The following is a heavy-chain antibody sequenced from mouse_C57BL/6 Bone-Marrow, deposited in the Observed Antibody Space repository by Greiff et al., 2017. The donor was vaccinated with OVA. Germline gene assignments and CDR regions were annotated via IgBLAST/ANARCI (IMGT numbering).Heavy chain of an antibody. D-gene: IGHD2-1*01. CDR3: TRLSYGNYPYWYFDV. J-gene: IGHJ1*03. CDR1: GFTFSSYA. Sequence: EVMLVESGEGLVKPGGSLKLSCAASGFTFSSYAMSWVRQTPEKRLEWVAYISSGGDYIYYADTVKGRFTISRDNARNTLYLQMSSLKSEDTAMYYCTRLSYGNYPYWYFDVWGTGTTVTVSS. CDR2: ISSGGDYI. V-gene: IGHV5-9-1*02.